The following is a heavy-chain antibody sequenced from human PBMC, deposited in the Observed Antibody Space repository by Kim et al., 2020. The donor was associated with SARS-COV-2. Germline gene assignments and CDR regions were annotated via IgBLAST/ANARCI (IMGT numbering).Heavy chain of an antibody. CDR2: IYPGDSDT. Sequence: GESLKISCKGSGYSFTSYWIGWVRQMPGKGLEWMGIIYPGDSDTRYSPSFQGQVTISADKSISTAYLQWSSLKASDTAMYYCARGSWGSSSWYYFDYWGQGTLVTVSS. J-gene: IGHJ4*02. D-gene: IGHD6-13*01. V-gene: IGHV5-51*01. CDR1: GYSFTSYW. CDR3: ARGSWGSSSWYYFDY.